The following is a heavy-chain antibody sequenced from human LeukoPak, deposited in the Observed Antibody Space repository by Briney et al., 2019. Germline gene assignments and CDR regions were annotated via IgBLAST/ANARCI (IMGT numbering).Heavy chain of an antibody. V-gene: IGHV1-2*02. CDR3: ARLPRVHFDS. Sequence: GAAVKVSCKASGYTFIGYHIHWVRQAPGQGLEWMGWINPNRGGTNLAQKFQGRVIMTRDTSISTAYMEVTRLRSDDTAIYYCARLPRVHFDSWGQGTLVTVSS. CDR2: INPNRGGT. J-gene: IGHJ4*02. CDR1: GYTFIGYH. D-gene: IGHD2-8*01.